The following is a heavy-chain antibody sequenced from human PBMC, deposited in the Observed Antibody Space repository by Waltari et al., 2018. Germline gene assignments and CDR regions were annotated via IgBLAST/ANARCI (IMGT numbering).Heavy chain of an antibody. CDR1: GYIFTRYA. J-gene: IGHJ4*02. V-gene: IGHV1-3*04. CDR3: ARDSGSGSLHH. CDR2: INIGNGNT. D-gene: IGHD3-10*01. Sequence: QVQLVQSGAEGKKPGASGKVSCRASGYIFTRYAIHWVRQAPGQRLEWMGWINIGNGNTRYSQRFQDRVSITRDTSASTAYMDLSSLRSEDTAVYYCARDSGSGSLHHWGQGTLVTVSS.